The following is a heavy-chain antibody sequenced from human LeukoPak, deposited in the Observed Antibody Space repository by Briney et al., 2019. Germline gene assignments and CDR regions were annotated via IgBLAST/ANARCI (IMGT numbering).Heavy chain of an antibody. CDR3: ARDGLGCSSTSCPFDY. CDR1: GYTFTSYG. CDR2: ISAYNGNT. D-gene: IGHD2-2*01. V-gene: IGHV1-18*01. J-gene: IGHJ4*02. Sequence: ASVKVSCKASGYTFTSYGISWVRQAPGQGLEWMGWISAYNGNTNYAQKLQGRVTMTTDTSTSTAYMELRSLRSDDTAVYYYARDGLGCSSTSCPFDYWGQGTLVTVSS.